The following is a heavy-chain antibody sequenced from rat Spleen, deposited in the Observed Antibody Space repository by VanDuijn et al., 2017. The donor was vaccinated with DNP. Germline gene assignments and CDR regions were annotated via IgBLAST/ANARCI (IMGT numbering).Heavy chain of an antibody. CDR1: GFTFNKYW. CDR2: IIYDGSNT. Sequence: EMQLVESGGGLVQPGRSLKLSCAASGFTFNKYWMTWIRQVPGKGLEWVATIIYDGSNTYYRDSVKGRFTISRDNAKSTLYLQMDSLRSAETATYYCAKAGGYSPWYFDYWGQGTLVTVSS. J-gene: IGHJ3*01. CDR3: AKAGGYSPWYFDY. D-gene: IGHD1-11*01. V-gene: IGHV5S10*01.